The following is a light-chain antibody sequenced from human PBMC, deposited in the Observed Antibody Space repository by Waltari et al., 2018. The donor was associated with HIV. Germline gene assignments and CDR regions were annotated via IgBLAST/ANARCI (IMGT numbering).Light chain of an antibody. Sequence: SVLTQPPSASGTPGQSVPIPCSGSSSNIGSDTVNWYQHLPGTAPKLLIYRNNERPSGVPDRFSGSKSGTSASLAISGLQSEDEADYYCAAWDDTLNGPVFGGGTKLTVL. CDR1: SSNIGSDT. V-gene: IGLV1-44*01. CDR2: RNN. CDR3: AAWDDTLNGPV. J-gene: IGLJ3*02.